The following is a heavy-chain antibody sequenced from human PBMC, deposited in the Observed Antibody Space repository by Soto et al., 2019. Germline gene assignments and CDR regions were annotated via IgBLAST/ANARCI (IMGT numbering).Heavy chain of an antibody. D-gene: IGHD3-3*01. CDR2: IYYSGST. Sequence: PSETLSLTWTVSGGSISSYYWSWIRQPPGKGLEWIGYIYYSGSTNYNPSLKSRVTISVDTSKNQFSLKLSSVTAADTAVYYCARGTFGVVKDWGQGTLVTVSS. V-gene: IGHV4-59*01. CDR1: GGSISSYY. J-gene: IGHJ4*02. CDR3: ARGTFGVVKD.